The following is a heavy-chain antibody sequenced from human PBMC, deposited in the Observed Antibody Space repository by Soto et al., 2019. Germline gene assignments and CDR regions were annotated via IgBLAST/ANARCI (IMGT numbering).Heavy chain of an antibody. CDR1: GFTFNNYA. D-gene: IGHD2-2*01. CDR2: IGGGGGSI. Sequence: PGGSLRLSCAASGFTFNNYAMSWVRQAPGKGLEWVSTIGGGGGSIFYADSVKGRFTISRDNSKNTLYLQMDSLRDEDTAVFHCARHYCRDTNCYHNYWGQGTLVTVSS. V-gene: IGHV3-23*01. J-gene: IGHJ4*02. CDR3: ARHYCRDTNCYHNY.